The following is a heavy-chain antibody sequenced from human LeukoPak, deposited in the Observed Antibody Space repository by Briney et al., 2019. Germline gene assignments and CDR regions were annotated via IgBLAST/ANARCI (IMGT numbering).Heavy chain of an antibody. CDR3: ARNYGGISKYFDY. CDR2: ISPNSGDT. V-gene: IGHV1-2*02. J-gene: IGHJ4*02. D-gene: IGHD4-23*01. Sequence: GASVKVTCKASGYTFTDYYMHWVRQAPGQGLEWMGWISPNSGDTNYAQKFQGRVTMTRDTSINTAYMELSRLTSDDTALYYCARNYGGISKYFDYWGQGTPVTVSS. CDR1: GYTFTDYY.